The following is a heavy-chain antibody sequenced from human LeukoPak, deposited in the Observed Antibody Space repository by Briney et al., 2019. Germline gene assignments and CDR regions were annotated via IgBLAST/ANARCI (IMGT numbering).Heavy chain of an antibody. CDR2: ISSSSTI. CDR3: ARALGELGDFDY. J-gene: IGHJ4*02. V-gene: IGHV3-69-1*01. CDR1: GFSFDDHA. D-gene: IGHD1-26*01. Sequence: GGSLRLSCDASGFSFDDHATNWVRQAPGKGLEWVSYISSSSTIYYADSVKGRFTISRDNAKNSLYLQMNSLRAEDTAVYYCARALGELGDFDYWGQGTLVTVSS.